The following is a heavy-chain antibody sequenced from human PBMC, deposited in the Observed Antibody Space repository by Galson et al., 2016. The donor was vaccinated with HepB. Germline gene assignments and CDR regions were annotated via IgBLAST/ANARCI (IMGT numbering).Heavy chain of an antibody. D-gene: IGHD6-6*01. CDR2: ISGSGGST. J-gene: IGHJ4*02. Sequence: SLRLSCAASGFTFTNYAMSWVCQAPGKGLEWVSLISGSGGSTYYAASLKGRVTISRDNSKNTVYLQMRSLRATDRAVYYCAKMGHSSSSYFFDSWGQGALVTVSS. V-gene: IGHV3-23*01. CDR3: AKMGHSSSSYFFDS. CDR1: GFTFTNYA.